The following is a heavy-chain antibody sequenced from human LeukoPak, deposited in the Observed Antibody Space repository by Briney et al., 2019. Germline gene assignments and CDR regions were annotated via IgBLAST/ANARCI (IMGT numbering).Heavy chain of an antibody. J-gene: IGHJ4*02. CDR3: ARRTDY. CDR2: INHSGST. Sequence: SETLSLTCAVYGGSFSDYYWSWIRQPPGKGLEWIGEINHSGSTNNNPSLKSRVTISVDTSKNQFSLKLNSVTAADTAVYYCARRTDYWGQGTLVTVSS. CDR1: GGSFSDYY. V-gene: IGHV4-34*01.